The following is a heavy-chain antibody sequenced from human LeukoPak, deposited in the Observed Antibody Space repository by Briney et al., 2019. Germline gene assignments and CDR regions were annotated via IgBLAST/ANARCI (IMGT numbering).Heavy chain of an antibody. CDR1: GFTFRNYW. D-gene: IGHD6-13*01. CDR3: AREANSSPFRGEDYMDV. J-gene: IGHJ6*03. CDR2: IKQDGSEK. V-gene: IGHV3-7*01. Sequence: GGSLRLSCVDSGFTFRNYWMNWVRQAPGKGLEWVANIKQDGSEKYYVDSVKGRFTISRDNAKNSLYLQMNSLRAEDTAVYYCAREANSSPFRGEDYMDVWGKGTTVTVSS.